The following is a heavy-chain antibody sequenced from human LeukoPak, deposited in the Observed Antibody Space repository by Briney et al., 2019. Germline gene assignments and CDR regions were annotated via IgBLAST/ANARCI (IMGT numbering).Heavy chain of an antibody. V-gene: IGHV3-23*01. D-gene: IGHD3-3*01. CDR3: AKVPYSGVRGSGFYRFDY. CDR1: GFTFSSYA. J-gene: IGHJ4*02. Sequence: PGGSLRLSCAASGFTFSSYAMSWVRQAPGKGLEWVSAISGSGGSTYYADSVKGRFTISRDNSKNTLYLQMNSLRAEDTAVYYCAKVPYSGVRGSGFYRFDYWGQGTLVTVSS. CDR2: ISGSGGST.